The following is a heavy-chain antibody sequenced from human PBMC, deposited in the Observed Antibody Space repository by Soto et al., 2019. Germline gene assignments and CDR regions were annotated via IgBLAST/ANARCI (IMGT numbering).Heavy chain of an antibody. V-gene: IGHV4-39*07. D-gene: IGHD2-2*01. CDR3: ARVPDR. Sequence: SETLSLTCTFSGCSISSSSHHWGWIRQPPGKGLEWIGSIYHSGTTYYNPPLKSRVTISVDRSKNQFSLKLSSVTAADTAVYYCARVPDRWGQGTLVTVS. CDR2: IYHSGTT. CDR1: GCSISSSSHH. J-gene: IGHJ5*02.